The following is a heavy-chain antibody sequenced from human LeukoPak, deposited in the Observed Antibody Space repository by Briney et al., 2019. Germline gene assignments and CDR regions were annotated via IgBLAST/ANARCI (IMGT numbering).Heavy chain of an antibody. Sequence: ASVKVSCKASGDTFTSYYFHWVRQAPGQGLEWMGIINPSGGSTTYAQKFQGRVTMTRDTSTSTVYMELSSLRSEDTALFYCARGGSLAAAPHRYYFDYWGQGTPVTVSS. CDR2: INPSGGST. J-gene: IGHJ4*02. D-gene: IGHD6-19*01. CDR3: ARGGSLAAAPHRYYFDY. V-gene: IGHV1-46*01. CDR1: GDTFTSYY.